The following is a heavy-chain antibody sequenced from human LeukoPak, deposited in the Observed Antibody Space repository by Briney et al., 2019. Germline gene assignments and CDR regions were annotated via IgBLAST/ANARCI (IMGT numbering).Heavy chain of an antibody. Sequence: SQTLSLTCTVSGGSIGTSAYYWNWIRQYPGKGLEWIGFISDSGSTLYNPSLKSRVTISSDTSKNQFSLKLTSVTAADMAVYYCARGRYSYGWNDSWGQGTLVTVSS. CDR2: ISDSGST. V-gene: IGHV4-31*03. D-gene: IGHD3-16*02. CDR3: ARGRYSYGWNDS. J-gene: IGHJ5*01. CDR1: GGSIGTSAYY.